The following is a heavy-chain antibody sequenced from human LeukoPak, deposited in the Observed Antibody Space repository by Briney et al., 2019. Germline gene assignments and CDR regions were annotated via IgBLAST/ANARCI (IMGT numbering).Heavy chain of an antibody. Sequence: GGSLRLSCAASGFTFSSNAMSWVRQAPGKGLEWVSAISGSGGSTYYADSVKGRFTISRDNSKNTLYLQMNSLRAEDTAVYYCAIRYCSSTSCYAEYFQHWGQGTLVTVSS. J-gene: IGHJ1*01. D-gene: IGHD2-2*01. CDR3: AIRYCSSTSCYAEYFQH. CDR1: GFTFSSNA. CDR2: ISGSGGST. V-gene: IGHV3-23*01.